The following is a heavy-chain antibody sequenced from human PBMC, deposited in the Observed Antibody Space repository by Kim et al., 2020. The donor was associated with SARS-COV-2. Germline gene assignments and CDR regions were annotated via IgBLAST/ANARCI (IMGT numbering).Heavy chain of an antibody. V-gene: IGHV3-21*01. CDR2: ISSSSSYI. Sequence: GGSLRLSCAASGFTFSSYSMNWVRQAPGKGLEWVSSISSSSSYIYYADSVKGRFTISRDNAKNSLYLQMNSLRAEDTAVYYCASGYCSSTSCQNSDTWMVRGVNLYYMDVWGKGTTVTVSS. CDR1: GFTFSSYS. J-gene: IGHJ6*03. D-gene: IGHD2-2*01. CDR3: ASGYCSSTSCQNSDTWMVRGVNLYYMDV.